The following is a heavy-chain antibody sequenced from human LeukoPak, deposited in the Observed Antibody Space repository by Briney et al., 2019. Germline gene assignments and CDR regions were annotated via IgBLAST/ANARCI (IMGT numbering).Heavy chain of an antibody. CDR2: INHSGST. CDR1: GASFSGYY. V-gene: IGHV4-34*01. Sequence: SETLSLTCAVYGASFSGYYWSWIRQPPGKGLEWIGEINHSGSTNYNPSLKSRVTISVDTSKNQFSLKLSSVTAADTAVYYCASPSYEYSSGWYGSALNYWGQGTLVTVSS. J-gene: IGHJ4*02. D-gene: IGHD6-19*01. CDR3: ASPSYEYSSGWYGSALNY.